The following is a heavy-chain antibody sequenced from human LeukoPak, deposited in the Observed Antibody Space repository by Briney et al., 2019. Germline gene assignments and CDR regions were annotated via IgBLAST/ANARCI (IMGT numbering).Heavy chain of an antibody. CDR2: IYYSGNT. CDR3: AGGGIGSYNTGNAFDI. CDR1: GGSISSSNYY. J-gene: IGHJ3*02. D-gene: IGHD1-26*01. Sequence: PSETLSLTCTVSGGSISSSNYYWGWIRQPPGKGLEWIGSIYYSGNTYYNASLKSRVCISVDTSKNQFSLKLSSVTAADTIVYYCAGGGIGSYNTGNAFDIWGQGTMVTLSS. V-gene: IGHV4-39*01.